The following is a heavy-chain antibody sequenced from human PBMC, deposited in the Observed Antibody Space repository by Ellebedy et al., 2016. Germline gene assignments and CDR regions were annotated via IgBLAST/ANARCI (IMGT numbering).Heavy chain of an antibody. Sequence: GESLKISCAASGFTFHAYSMHWVRQAPGKGLEWVSLISGSFTTHYSDSVRGRFTISRDNARNSLFLQMNSLRPEDTAFYYCAKETEDCTYGGCLGGWGQGTLVTVSS. CDR2: ISGSFTT. D-gene: IGHD2-8*01. J-gene: IGHJ4*02. CDR3: AKETEDCTYGGCLGG. V-gene: IGHV3-43D*04. CDR1: GFTFHAYS.